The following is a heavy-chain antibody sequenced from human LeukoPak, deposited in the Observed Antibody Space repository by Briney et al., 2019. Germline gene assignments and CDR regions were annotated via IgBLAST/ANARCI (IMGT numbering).Heavy chain of an antibody. Sequence: PGGSLRLSCAASGFIFSSYGMHWVRQAPGKGLEWVAFIRYDGSNKYYADSVKGRFTISRDNSKNTLYLQMNSLRAEDTAVYYCYAEGLDYYDSRTFDYWGQGTLVTVSS. J-gene: IGHJ4*02. CDR1: GFIFSSYG. CDR2: IRYDGSNK. V-gene: IGHV3-30*02. D-gene: IGHD3-22*01. CDR3: YAEGLDYYDSRTFDY.